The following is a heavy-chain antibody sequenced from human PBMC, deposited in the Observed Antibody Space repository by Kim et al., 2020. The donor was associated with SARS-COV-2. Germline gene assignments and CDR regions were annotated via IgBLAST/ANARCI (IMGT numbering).Heavy chain of an antibody. V-gene: IGHV3-11*03. CDR3: ARITLSTVTTDDWFDT. CDR2: ISSSSSYT. J-gene: IGHJ5*02. Sequence: GGSLRLSCAASGFTFSDYYMSWIRQAPGKGLEWVSYISSSSSYTNYADSVKGRFTISRDNAKNSLYLQMNSLRAEDTAVYYCARITLSTVTTDDWFDTWGQGTLVTVSS. D-gene: IGHD4-17*01. CDR1: GFTFSDYY.